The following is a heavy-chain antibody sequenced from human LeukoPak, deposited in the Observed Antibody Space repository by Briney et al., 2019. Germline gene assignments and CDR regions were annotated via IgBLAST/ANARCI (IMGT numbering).Heavy chain of an antibody. CDR2: ISGSGGGT. D-gene: IGHD5-18*01. Sequence: PGGSLRLSCAASGFTFSSYAMSWVRQAPEKGLEWVSTISGSGGGTYYADSVKGRFTISRDDSKNTLYLQMNSLKTEDTAVYYCTSYVDTAMVVPRVDYWGQGTLVTVSS. J-gene: IGHJ4*02. CDR1: GFTFSSYA. V-gene: IGHV3-23*01. CDR3: TSYVDTAMVVPRVDY.